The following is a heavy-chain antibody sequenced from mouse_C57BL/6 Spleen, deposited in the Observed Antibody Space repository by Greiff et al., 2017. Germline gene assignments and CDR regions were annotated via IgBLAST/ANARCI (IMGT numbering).Heavy chain of an antibody. CDR2: IDPSDSET. CDR3: ARRADYVYYFDY. D-gene: IGHD2-4*01. CDR1: GYTFTSYW. Sequence: QVQLQQPGAELVRPGSSVKLSCKASGYTFTSYWMHWVKQRPIQGLEWIGNIDPSDSETHYNQKFKDKAPLPVDKSSSTAYMQLSSLTSEDSAVYYCARRADYVYYFDYWGQGTTLTVSS. J-gene: IGHJ2*01. V-gene: IGHV1-52*01.